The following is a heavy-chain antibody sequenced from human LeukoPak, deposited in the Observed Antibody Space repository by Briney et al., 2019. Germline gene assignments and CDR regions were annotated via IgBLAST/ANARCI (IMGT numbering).Heavy chain of an antibody. Sequence: GGSLRLSCAASGFTFSSYGMHWVRQAPGKGLEWVAVIWYGGSNKYYADSVKGRFTISRDNSKNTLYLQMNSLRAEDTAVYYCARVTVIDATRGPHNVAGGLQDFDYWGQGTLVTVSS. CDR1: GFTFSSYG. D-gene: IGHD2-15*01. V-gene: IGHV3-33*08. J-gene: IGHJ4*02. CDR2: IWYGGSNK. CDR3: ARVTVIDATRGPHNVAGGLQDFDY.